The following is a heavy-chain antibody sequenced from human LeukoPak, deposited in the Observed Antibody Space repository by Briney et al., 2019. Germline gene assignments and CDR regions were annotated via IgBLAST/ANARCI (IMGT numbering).Heavy chain of an antibody. CDR3: ARGEGIAAAGPGYYYYYMDV. J-gene: IGHJ6*03. Sequence: GASVKVSCKASGGTFSSYAISWVRQAPGQGLEWMGGIIPIFGTANCAQKFQGRVTITADESTSTAYMELSSLRSEDTAVYYCARGEGIAAAGPGYYYYYMDVWGKGTTVTVSS. D-gene: IGHD6-13*01. CDR2: IIPIFGTA. CDR1: GGTFSSYA. V-gene: IGHV1-69*01.